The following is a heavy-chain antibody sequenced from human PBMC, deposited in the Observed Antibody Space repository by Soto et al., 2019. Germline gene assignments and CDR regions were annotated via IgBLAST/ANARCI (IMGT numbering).Heavy chain of an antibody. Sequence: GGSLRLSCAASGFTFSRYWMHWVRQAPGKGLVWVSRINSDGSSTSYADSVKGRFTISRDNAKNTLYLQMNSLRAEDTAVYYCARSYYDSSSLRPWGQGTLVTVSS. CDR1: GFTFSRYW. D-gene: IGHD3-22*01. J-gene: IGHJ5*02. CDR2: INSDGSST. CDR3: ARSYYDSSSLRP. V-gene: IGHV3-74*01.